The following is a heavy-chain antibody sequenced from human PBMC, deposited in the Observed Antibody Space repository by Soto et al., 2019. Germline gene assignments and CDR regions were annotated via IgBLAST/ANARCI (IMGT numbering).Heavy chain of an antibody. Sequence: GASVKVSCKASGGTFSSYAISWVRQAPGQGLEWMGGIIPIFGTADYAQKFQGRVTITADESTSTAYMELSSLRSEDTAVYYCASHSGSSPEGRYYYGMDVWGQGTKVTVSS. J-gene: IGHJ6*02. CDR1: GGTFSSYA. CDR2: IIPIFGTA. V-gene: IGHV1-69*13. D-gene: IGHD1-26*01. CDR3: ASHSGSSPEGRYYYGMDV.